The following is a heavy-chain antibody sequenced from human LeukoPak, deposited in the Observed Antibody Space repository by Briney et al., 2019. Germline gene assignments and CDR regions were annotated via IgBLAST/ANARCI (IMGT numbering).Heavy chain of an antibody. V-gene: IGHV3-66*01. CDR2: IYSGGST. CDR3: ARDMGSGYSV. Sequence: GGSLRLSCAASGFTFSSYSMNWVRQAPGKGLEWVSVIYSGGSTYYADSVKGRFTISRDNSKNTLYLQMNSLRAEDTAVYYCARDMGSGYSVWGQGTLVTVSS. CDR1: GFTFSSYS. D-gene: IGHD3-22*01. J-gene: IGHJ4*02.